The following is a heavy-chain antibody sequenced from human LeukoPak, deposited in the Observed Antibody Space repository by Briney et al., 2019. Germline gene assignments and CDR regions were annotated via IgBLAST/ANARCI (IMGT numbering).Heavy chain of an antibody. CDR3: ARDTGDTYNWFDT. V-gene: IGHV1-2*02. J-gene: IGHJ5*02. Sequence: ASVKVCCKASGYTFTGYYMHWVRQAPGQGLEWMGWINPNSGGTNYAQKFQGRVTMTRDTSISTAYMELSRLRSDDTAVYYCARDTGDTYNWFDTWGQGTMVTVSS. CDR1: GYTFTGYY. CDR2: INPNSGGT. D-gene: IGHD3-16*01.